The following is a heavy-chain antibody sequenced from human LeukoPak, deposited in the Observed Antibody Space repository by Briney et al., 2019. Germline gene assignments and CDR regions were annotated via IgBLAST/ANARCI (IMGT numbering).Heavy chain of an antibody. CDR2: IYPGDSDT. V-gene: IGHV5-51*01. CDR3: VRDLELYSSSFFFDF. D-gene: IGHD6-6*01. Sequence: GESLKISCKGSGYSFTSYWIGWVRQMPGKGLEWMGIIYPGDSDTRYSPSFQGQVTISADKSISTAYMELSRLKSDDTAVYYCVRDLELYSSSFFFDFWGQGTLVTVSS. J-gene: IGHJ4*02. CDR1: GYSFTSYW.